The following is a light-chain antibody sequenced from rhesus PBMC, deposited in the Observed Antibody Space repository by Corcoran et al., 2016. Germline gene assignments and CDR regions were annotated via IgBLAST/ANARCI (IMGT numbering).Light chain of an antibody. CDR2: AAS. Sequence: DIQMTQSPSALSASVGDRVTISCRASQNIYSNLAWYQQKPGKAPKLLIYAASSFQTGIPSRFSGSGVGTDFTLTISSLQPEDSAAYYCQHYYDNPPLTFGGGTKVELK. CDR1: QNIYSN. CDR3: QHYYDNPPLT. J-gene: IGKJ4*01. V-gene: IGKV1S12*01.